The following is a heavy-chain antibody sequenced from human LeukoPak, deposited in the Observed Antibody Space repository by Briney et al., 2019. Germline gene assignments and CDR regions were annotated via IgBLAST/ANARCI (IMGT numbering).Heavy chain of an antibody. V-gene: IGHV3-23*01. CDR3: VRSVTASTTGAI. Sequence: GGSLRLSCAASGFTFRSYAMSWVRQGPGKGLEWVSTISGSGGSTYYTDSVKGRFTISRDNSKNTLYLQMNSLKPEDTAVYYCVRSVTASTTGAIWGQGTMVTVSS. CDR2: ISGSGGST. D-gene: IGHD2-21*02. CDR1: GFTFRSYA. J-gene: IGHJ3*02.